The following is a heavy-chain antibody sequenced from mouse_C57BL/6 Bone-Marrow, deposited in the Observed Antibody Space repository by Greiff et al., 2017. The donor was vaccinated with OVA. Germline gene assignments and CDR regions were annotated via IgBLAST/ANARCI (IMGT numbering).Heavy chain of an antibody. CDR1: GFTFSDYG. CDR3: ARINYWYFDG. J-gene: IGHJ1*03. V-gene: IGHV5-17*01. Sequence: DVQLVASGGGLVKPGGSLKLSCAASGFTFSDYGMHWVRQAPEKGLEWVAYISSGSSTIYYADTVTGRFTISRDNAKNTLFLQMASLGSEDTAMYYSARINYWYFDGWGTGTTVTVSS. CDR2: ISSGSSTI.